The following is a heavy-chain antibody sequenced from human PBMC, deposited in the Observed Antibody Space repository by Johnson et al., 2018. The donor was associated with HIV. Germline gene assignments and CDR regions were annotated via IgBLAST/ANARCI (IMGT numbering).Heavy chain of an antibody. CDR2: FSGSGGST. J-gene: IGHJ3*02. CDR1: GFTFDDYG. CDR3: AKAQYGSSGRYAFYI. V-gene: IGHV3-20*04. D-gene: IGHD3-10*01. Sequence: VQLVESGGGVERPGGSLRLSCAASGFTFDDYGMSWVRQAPGKGLEWVSAFSGSGGSTYYADSVKGGFTISRDNSKNSLYLQMNSPRAEDTAVYYCAKAQYGSSGRYAFYIWGQGTMVTVSS.